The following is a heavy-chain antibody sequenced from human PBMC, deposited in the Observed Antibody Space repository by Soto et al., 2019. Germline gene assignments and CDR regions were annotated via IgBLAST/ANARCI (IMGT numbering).Heavy chain of an antibody. J-gene: IGHJ6*03. CDR2: IHHSGIT. V-gene: IGHV4-34*01. CDR3: ARLYGSGSRNFYYYYMDV. Sequence: SETLSLTCAVYGGSFNGYYWSWIRQPPGKGLEWIEEIHHSGITNYNPSLRGRVTMSVDTPKNQFSLKLSSVTAADTAVYYCARLYGSGSRNFYYYYMDVWDQGTTVTVSS. D-gene: IGHD3-10*01. CDR1: GGSFNGYY.